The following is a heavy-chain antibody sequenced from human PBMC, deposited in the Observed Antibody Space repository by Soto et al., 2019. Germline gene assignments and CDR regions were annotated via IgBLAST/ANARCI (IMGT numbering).Heavy chain of an antibody. V-gene: IGHV4-59*01. J-gene: IGHJ4*02. CDR1: GGSISSYY. CDR3: ARVGATGVVDY. CDR2: IYYSGST. D-gene: IGHD1-26*01. Sequence: SETLSLTCTVSGGSISSYYWSWIRQPPGKGLEWIGYIYYSGSTNYNPSLKSRVTISVDTSKNQFSLKLSSVTAADTAVYYCARVGATGVVDYWGQGTLVTVSS.